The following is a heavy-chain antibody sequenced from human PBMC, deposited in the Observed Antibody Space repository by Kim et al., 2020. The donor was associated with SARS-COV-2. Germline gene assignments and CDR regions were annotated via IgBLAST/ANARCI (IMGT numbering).Heavy chain of an antibody. D-gene: IGHD6-19*01. CDR3: ARDGQEGLYYFDY. CDR1: GFTFSSYG. Sequence: GGSLRLSCAASGFTFSSYGMHWVRQAPGKGLEWVAVIWYDGSNKYYADSVKGRFTISRDNSKNTLYLQMNSLRAEDTAVYYCARDGQEGLYYFDYWGQGTLVTVSS. CDR2: IWYDGSNK. J-gene: IGHJ4*02. V-gene: IGHV3-33*01.